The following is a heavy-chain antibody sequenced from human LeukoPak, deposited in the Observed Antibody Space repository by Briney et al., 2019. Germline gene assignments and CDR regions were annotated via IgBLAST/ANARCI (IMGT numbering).Heavy chain of an antibody. V-gene: IGHV1-24*01. CDR2: FDPEDGEG. J-gene: IGHJ4*02. Sequence: GASVKVSCRVSGDTVTGLSIHWVRQAPGNGLEWMGGFDPEDGEGIYAQKFQGRVTMTEDTSTDTAYMELSSLRSEDTAVYYCAIGYTYDYSLYWGQGTLVTVSS. D-gene: IGHD5-18*01. CDR1: GDTVTGLS. CDR3: AIGYTYDYSLY.